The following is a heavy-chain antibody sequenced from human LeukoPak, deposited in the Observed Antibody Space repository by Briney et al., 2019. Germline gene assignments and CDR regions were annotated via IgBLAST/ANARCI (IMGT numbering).Heavy chain of an antibody. Sequence: PGGSLRLSCAASGFTFSNYYMSWIRQTPGKGLEWLSYISGSGGDIHYADSVKGRFTISRDNAKNSLYLQMNSLRAEDTAMYYCVRDIRAVGITLYFDYWGQGILVTVT. CDR1: GFTFSNYY. J-gene: IGHJ4*02. D-gene: IGHD3-22*01. V-gene: IGHV3-11*01. CDR3: VRDIRAVGITLYFDY. CDR2: ISGSGGDI.